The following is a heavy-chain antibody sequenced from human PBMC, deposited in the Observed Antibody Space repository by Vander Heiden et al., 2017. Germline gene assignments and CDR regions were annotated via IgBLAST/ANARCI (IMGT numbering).Heavy chain of an antibody. V-gene: IGHV3-21*01. CDR1: GFTFSTYS. CDR3: ARDRTLYYYFAMDV. J-gene: IGHJ6*02. CDR2: ITSGSSYI. Sequence: VQLVESGGGLVKPGGSLRLSCAASGFTFSTYSMNWVRQAPGKGLEWVSSITSGSSYIYYADSVKGRFTISRDNAKNSLYLQMNSLRAEDTAVYYCARDRTLYYYFAMDVWGQGTTVTVSS.